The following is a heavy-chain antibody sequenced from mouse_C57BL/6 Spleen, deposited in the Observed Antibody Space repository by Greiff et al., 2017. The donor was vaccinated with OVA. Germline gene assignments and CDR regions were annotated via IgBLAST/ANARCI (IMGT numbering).Heavy chain of an antibody. V-gene: IGHV1-55*01. CDR1: GYTFTSYW. D-gene: IGHD1-1*01. CDR3: ARRGSSPYYFDY. J-gene: IGHJ2*01. Sequence: VQLQQPGAELVKPGASVKMSCKASGYTFTSYWITWVKQRPGQGLEWIGDIYPGSGSTNYNEKFKSKATLTVDTSSSTAYMQLSSLTSEDSAVYYCARRGSSPYYFDYWGQGTTLTVSS. CDR2: IYPGSGST.